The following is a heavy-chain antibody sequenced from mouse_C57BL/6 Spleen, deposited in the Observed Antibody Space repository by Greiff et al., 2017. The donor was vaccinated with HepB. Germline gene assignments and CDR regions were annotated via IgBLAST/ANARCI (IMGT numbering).Heavy chain of an antibody. V-gene: IGHV14-4*01. CDR1: GFNIKDDY. CDR3: TTGGNPGFAY. CDR2: IDPENGDT. J-gene: IGHJ3*01. Sequence: EVKLQESGAELVRPGASVKLSCTASGFNIKDDYMHWVKQRPEQGLEWIGWIDPENGDTEYASKFQGKATITADTSSNTAYLQLSSLTSEDTAVYYCTTGGNPGFAYWGQGTLVTVSA. D-gene: IGHD2-1*01.